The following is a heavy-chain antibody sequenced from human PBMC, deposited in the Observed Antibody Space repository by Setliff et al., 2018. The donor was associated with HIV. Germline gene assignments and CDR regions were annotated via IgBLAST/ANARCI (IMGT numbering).Heavy chain of an antibody. CDR1: GYSISSGCY. CDR3: ARQPLYNDYDWRSYYFDY. CDR2: MYHTGST. Sequence: PSETLSLTCAVSGYSISSGCYWGWIRQPPGKGLEWIGSMYHTGSTYYSPSLNSRFTISVDTSKNQFSLKLRSVTAAGTAVYYCARQPLYNDYDWRSYYFDYWGQGSLVTAPQ. J-gene: IGHJ4*02. V-gene: IGHV4-38-2*01. D-gene: IGHD5-12*01.